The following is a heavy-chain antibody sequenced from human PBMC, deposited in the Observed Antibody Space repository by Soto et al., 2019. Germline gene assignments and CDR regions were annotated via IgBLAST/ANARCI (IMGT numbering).Heavy chain of an antibody. CDR2: IKQDGSEI. V-gene: IGHV3-7*04. D-gene: IGHD3-10*01. Sequence: EVQLVESGGGLVQPGGSLRLSCVASGFTFSDYWMNWVRQVPGKGLEWLAIIKQDGSEIHYVDSVKGRFTISRDNAKNSLHLQMNSLRAEDTALYYCVRSSGWTGDYWGQGILVTVSS. CDR3: VRSSGWTGDY. J-gene: IGHJ4*02. CDR1: GFTFSDYW.